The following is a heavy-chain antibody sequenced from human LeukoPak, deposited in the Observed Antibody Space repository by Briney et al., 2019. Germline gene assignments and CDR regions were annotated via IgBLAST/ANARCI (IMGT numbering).Heavy chain of an antibody. CDR1: GGSISSYY. Sequence: SSETLSLTCTVSGGSISSYYWSWLRQPPGKGLEWIGYIYYSGSTNYNPSLKSRVTISVDTSKNQFSLKLSSVTAADTAVYYCARDVPYSNWFDPWGQGTLVTVSS. V-gene: IGHV4-59*01. CDR3: ARDVPYSNWFDP. J-gene: IGHJ5*02. CDR2: IYYSGST. D-gene: IGHD4-11*01.